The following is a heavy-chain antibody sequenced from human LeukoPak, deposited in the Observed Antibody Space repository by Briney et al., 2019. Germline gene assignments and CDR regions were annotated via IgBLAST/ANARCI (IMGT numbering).Heavy chain of an antibody. CDR3: AKDGADYGDYVGMYYYYYGMDV. Sequence: GGSLRLSCAASGFTFSSYGMHWVRQAPGKGLEWVAVISYDGSNKYYADSVKGRFTISRDNSKNTLYLQMNSLRAEDTAVYYCAKDGADYGDYVGMYYYYYGMDVWGQGTTVTVSS. CDR2: ISYDGSNK. V-gene: IGHV3-30*18. CDR1: GFTFSSYG. D-gene: IGHD4-17*01. J-gene: IGHJ6*02.